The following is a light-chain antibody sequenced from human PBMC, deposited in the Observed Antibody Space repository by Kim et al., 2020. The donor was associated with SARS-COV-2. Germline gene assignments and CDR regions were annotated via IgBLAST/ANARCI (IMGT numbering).Light chain of an antibody. CDR1: SSDIGGYDY. J-gene: IGLJ2*01. CDR3: SAYTNSNTLI. CDR2: DVS. Sequence: QSVLTQPASVSGSPGQSITISCTGTSSDIGGYDYVSWYQQYPGKAPKLLIYDVSERPSGVSIRFSGSKSDNTASLTISGLQADDEADYYCSAYTNSNTLIFGGGTQLTV. V-gene: IGLV2-14*01.